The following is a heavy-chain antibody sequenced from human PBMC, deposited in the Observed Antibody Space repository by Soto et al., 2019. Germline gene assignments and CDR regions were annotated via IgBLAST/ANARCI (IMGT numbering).Heavy chain of an antibody. CDR2: IFYTGST. CDR1: CGTINSGDYF. V-gene: IGHV4-30-4*01. D-gene: IGHD5-12*01. J-gene: IGHJ4*02. Sequence: SATLSLTCSVSCGTINSGDYFWSWIRQPRGKGLDWIGSIFYTGSTYYSPSLKSRASMSMDTSKNLFYLRLRSLTAADTAVYFCARVKATLYRHYYFDYWGQGTPVNVSS. CDR3: ARVKATLYRHYYFDY.